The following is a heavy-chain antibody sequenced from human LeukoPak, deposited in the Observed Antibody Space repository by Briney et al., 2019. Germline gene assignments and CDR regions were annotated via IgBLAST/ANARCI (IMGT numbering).Heavy chain of an antibody. D-gene: IGHD3-10*01. CDR3: ARDPGNTMQRAFDI. CDR2: IYYSGST. CDR1: GGSISSSSYY. V-gene: IGHV4-39*02. Sequence: SETLSLTCTVSGGSISSSSYYWGWIRQPPGKGLEWIGSIYYSGSTYYNPSLKSRVTISVDTSKNQFSLKLSSVTAADTAVYYCARDPGNTMQRAFDIWGQGTMVTVSS. J-gene: IGHJ3*02.